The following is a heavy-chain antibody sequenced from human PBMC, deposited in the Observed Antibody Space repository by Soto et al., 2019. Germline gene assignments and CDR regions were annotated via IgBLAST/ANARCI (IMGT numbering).Heavy chain of an antibody. D-gene: IGHD2-15*01. V-gene: IGHV4-34*01. CDR2: INHSGST. CDR1: GNSVSGYH. CDR3: ARGWKKRRNIVVVFVTSPLLSNCFVS. J-gene: IGHJ5*01. Sequence: TPALRSAVQGNSVSGYHCSRIPQPPGKGLEWIGEINHSGSTNYNPSLKSRVTISVDTSKNQFSLKLSSVTAADTAVYYCARGWKKRRNIVVVFVTSPLLSNCFVSRGQAPLLPVS.